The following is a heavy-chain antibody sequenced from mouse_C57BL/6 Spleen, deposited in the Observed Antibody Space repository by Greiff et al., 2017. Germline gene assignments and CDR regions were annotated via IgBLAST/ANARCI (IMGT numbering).Heavy chain of an antibody. J-gene: IGHJ4*01. CDR2: IGPGSGSS. D-gene: IGHD1-1*01. V-gene: IGHV1-77*01. CDR1: GYTFTDYY. Sequence: VQLQQSGAEPVKPGASVKISRKASGYTFTDYYINWVKQRPGQGLEWIGKIGPGSGSSYYNEKFKGKATLTADKSSSTGYMQLSSLTSEDSAVYFCARTTVVAHYYAMDYWGQGTSVTV. CDR3: ARTTVVAHYYAMDY.